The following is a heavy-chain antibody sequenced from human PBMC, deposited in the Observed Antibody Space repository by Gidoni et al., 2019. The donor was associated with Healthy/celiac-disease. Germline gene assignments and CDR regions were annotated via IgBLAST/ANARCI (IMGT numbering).Heavy chain of an antibody. J-gene: IGHJ3*02. CDR3: AKAGIMITFGGVIVHDAFDI. CDR1: GFTFGSHA. Sequence: EVQLLESGGGLVQPGGSMRLSRAASGFTFGSHAMTWVRQAPGKGLGWVSAISGSGGRTYYADSVKGRVTISRDNSKNTLYLQMNSLRAEDTAVYYGAKAGIMITFGGVIVHDAFDIWGQGTMVTVSS. V-gene: IGHV3-23*01. CDR2: ISGSGGRT. D-gene: IGHD3-16*02.